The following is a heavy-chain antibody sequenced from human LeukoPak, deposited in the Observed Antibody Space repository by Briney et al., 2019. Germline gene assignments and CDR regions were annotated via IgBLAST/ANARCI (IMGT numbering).Heavy chain of an antibody. V-gene: IGHV3-43*02. D-gene: IGHD5-18*01. CDR1: GFTFDDYA. J-gene: IGHJ4*02. Sequence: GGSLRLSCAASGFTFDDYAMHWVRQAPGKGLEWVSLISGDGGSTYYADSVKGRFTTSRDDSKNSLYLQMNSLRTEDTALYYCAKDPDSYGYRHFDYWGQGTLSPSPQ. CDR3: AKDPDSYGYRHFDY. CDR2: ISGDGGST.